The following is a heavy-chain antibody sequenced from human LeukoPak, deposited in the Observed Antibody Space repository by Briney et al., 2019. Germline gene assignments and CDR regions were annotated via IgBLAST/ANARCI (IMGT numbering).Heavy chain of an antibody. V-gene: IGHV3-48*02. CDR3: VRGDGWFGELLNFDN. J-gene: IGHJ4*02. CDR1: GFTFRAYS. CDR2: ISSSSSTI. D-gene: IGHD3-10*01. Sequence: GGSLRLSCAASGFTFRAYSMNWVRQAPGKGPEWVSHISSSSSTIYYADSVKGRFTISRDNGKNSLYLQMNSLRDEDTAVYYCVRGDGWFGELLNFDNWGQGTLVTVSS.